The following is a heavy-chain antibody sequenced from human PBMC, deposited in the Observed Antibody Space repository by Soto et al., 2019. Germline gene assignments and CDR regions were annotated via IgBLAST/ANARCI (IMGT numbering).Heavy chain of an antibody. CDR1: GYTFTGYY. Sequence: ASVKVSCKASGYTFTGYYMHWVRQAPGQGLEWMGWINPNSGGTNYAQKFQGRVTMTRDTSISTAYMELSRLRSDDTAVYYCARVYDYGDYGAYWRQGTLVTVSS. V-gene: IGHV1-2*02. CDR3: ARVYDYGDYGAY. D-gene: IGHD4-17*01. J-gene: IGHJ4*02. CDR2: INPNSGGT.